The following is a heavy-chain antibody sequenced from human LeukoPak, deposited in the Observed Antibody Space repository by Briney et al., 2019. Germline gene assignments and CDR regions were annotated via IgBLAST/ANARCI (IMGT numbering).Heavy chain of an antibody. CDR2: IYHSGST. CDR1: GYSITSGYY. D-gene: IGHD4-23*01. Sequence: SDTLSLTCTVSGYSITSGYYWGWLRQPPGKGLEWIGSIYHSGSTYYNPSLKSRVTISIDTSKNPFSLKLSSVTAADTAMYYCARVLSGGNSGAHYWGQGTLVTVSS. J-gene: IGHJ4*02. V-gene: IGHV4-38-2*02. CDR3: ARVLSGGNSGAHY.